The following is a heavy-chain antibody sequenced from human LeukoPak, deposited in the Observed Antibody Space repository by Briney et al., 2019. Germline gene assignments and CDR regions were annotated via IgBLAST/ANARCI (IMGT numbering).Heavy chain of an antibody. D-gene: IGHD4-23*01. J-gene: IGHJ4*02. CDR1: GYTFTDYY. Sequence: ASVKVSCKASGYTFTDYYMHWVRQAPGQGLEWMGWINPKSGGTNYAQKFQGRVTMTRDTSISTGYMELSRLRSDDTAVYYCAREAETTVVTPFDYWSQGTLVTVSS. V-gene: IGHV1-2*02. CDR3: AREAETTVVTPFDY. CDR2: INPKSGGT.